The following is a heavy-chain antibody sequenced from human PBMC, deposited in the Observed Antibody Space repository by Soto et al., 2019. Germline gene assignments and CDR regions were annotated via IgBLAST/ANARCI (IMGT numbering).Heavy chain of an antibody. V-gene: IGHV1-2*02. CDR2: INPNSGGT. Sequence: GASVKVSCKASGYTFTGYYMHWVRQAPGQGLEWMGWINPNSGGTNYAQKFQGRVTMTRDTSISTAYMELSRLRSDDTAVYYCARDPSVTPKYYYDRSGYYCWLDPWGQGPLVTVYS. J-gene: IGHJ5*02. D-gene: IGHD3-22*01. CDR1: GYTFTGYY. CDR3: ARDPSVTPKYYYDRSGYYCWLDP.